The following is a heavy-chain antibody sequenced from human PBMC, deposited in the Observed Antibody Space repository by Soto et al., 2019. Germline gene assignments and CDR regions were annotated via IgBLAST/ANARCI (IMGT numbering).Heavy chain of an antibody. CDR2: IFVSGIT. CDR1: CGSISSGDYC. V-gene: IGHV4-61*08. CDR3: ARGSFYPPAGSLGGLFEP. J-gene: IGHJ5*02. D-gene: IGHD3-10*01. Sequence: PSETLSLTCTVSCGSISSGDYCWSWIRQHPGKGLEWIGRIFVSGITTYNPSLQSRVTMSLDTSNSQFSLKMTHVTAADTAIYFCARGSFYPPAGSLGGLFEPWGQGILVTVSS.